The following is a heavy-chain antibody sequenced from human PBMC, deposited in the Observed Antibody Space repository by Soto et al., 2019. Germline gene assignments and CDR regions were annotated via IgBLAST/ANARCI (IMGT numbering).Heavy chain of an antibody. CDR2: INAGNGDT. CDR3: ARDLSGNSDYGMDV. V-gene: IGHV1-3*01. D-gene: IGHD6-19*01. J-gene: IGHJ6*02. Sequence: QVQLVQSGAEVKMPGASVKVSCKASGYTFTVYAIHWVRQGPGQRLEWMGWINAGNGDTKYSQKFQGRVTVTRDTSASTAYMELSSLRSEDTAVYYCARDLSGNSDYGMDVWGQGTTVIVSS. CDR1: GYTFTVYA.